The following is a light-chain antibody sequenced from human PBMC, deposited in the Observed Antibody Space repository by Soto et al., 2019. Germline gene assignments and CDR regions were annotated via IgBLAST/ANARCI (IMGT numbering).Light chain of an antibody. J-gene: IGKJ4*01. Sequence: EIVLTQSPDTLSLSPGERATLSCRASQSVSGYLGWYQQKPGQAPRLLIYDASNRAYGVPARFRGSGSGTNFSLTIASIEPEDFAVYYYQQRSNWPYLTFGGGTRV. CDR3: QQRSNWPYLT. CDR1: QSVSGY. V-gene: IGKV3-11*01. CDR2: DAS.